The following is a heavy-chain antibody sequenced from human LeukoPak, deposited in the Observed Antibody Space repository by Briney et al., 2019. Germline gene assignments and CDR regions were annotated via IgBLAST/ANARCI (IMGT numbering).Heavy chain of an antibody. CDR1: AFTSSSYA. D-gene: IGHD6-13*01. V-gene: IGHV3-23*01. CDR2: ISGSRGST. J-gene: IGHJ3*02. CDR3: AKSNSSSWYYDAFDI. Sequence: AGSLRLSCAAAAFTSSSYAMSWVRQAPGKGLEWVSAISGSRGSTYYADSVKGWFTISRDNSKNTLYLQMNSMRAEDTAVYYCAKSNSSSWYYDAFDIWGQGRMVTVSS.